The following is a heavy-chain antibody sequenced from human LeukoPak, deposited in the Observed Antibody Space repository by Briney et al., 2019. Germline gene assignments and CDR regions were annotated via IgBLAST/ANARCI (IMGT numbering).Heavy chain of an antibody. J-gene: IGHJ4*02. V-gene: IGHV3-21*01. CDR2: ISSSSSYI. CDR3: ARVGYYANSGGSFDY. Sequence: GGSLRLSCAASGFTFSSYSMNWVRQAPGKGLEWVSSISSSSSYIYYADSVKGRFTISRDNAKNSLCLQMNSLRAEDTAVYYCARVGYYANSGGSFDYWGQGTLVTVSS. D-gene: IGHD4/OR15-4a*01. CDR1: GFTFSSYS.